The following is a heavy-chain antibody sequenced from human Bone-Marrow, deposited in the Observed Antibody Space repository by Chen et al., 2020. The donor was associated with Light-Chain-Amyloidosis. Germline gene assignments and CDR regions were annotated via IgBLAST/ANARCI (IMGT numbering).Heavy chain of an antibody. V-gene: IGHV3-48*01. D-gene: IGHD6-13*01. CDR2: IGGSGSSI. CDR1: GLTFSSYS. CDR3: ATLYSSSLAY. J-gene: IGHJ4*02. Sequence: EVQLVESGGALVQPGGSLRLSCAASGLTFSSYSMNWVRQAPGKGLEWVSYIGGSGSSIPYANSGRARFTIPREKAENSRFRKITGLGVEDTAVYSCATLYSSSLAYGARETLAPVSS.